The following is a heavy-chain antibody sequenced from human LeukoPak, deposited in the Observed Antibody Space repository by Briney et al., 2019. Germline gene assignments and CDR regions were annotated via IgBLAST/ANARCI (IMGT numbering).Heavy chain of an antibody. D-gene: IGHD6-25*01. J-gene: IGHJ4*02. CDR1: GGSFSGYY. Sequence: PSETLSLTCAVYGGSFSGYYWSWIRQPPGKGLEWVGRIKSKTDGGTTDYAAPVKGRFTISRDDSKNTLYLQMNSLKTEDTAVYYCTTDVAAVLWGQGTLVTVSS. V-gene: IGHV3-15*01. CDR3: TTDVAAVL. CDR2: IKSKTDGGTT.